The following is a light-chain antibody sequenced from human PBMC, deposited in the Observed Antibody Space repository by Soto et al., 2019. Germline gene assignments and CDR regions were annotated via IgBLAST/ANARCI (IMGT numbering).Light chain of an antibody. CDR2: GNN. J-gene: IGLJ2*01. CDR1: NFNIGSNYH. Sequence: QSVLTQPPSVSGAPGQRVTISCTGSNFNIGSNYHVNWYQQLPGTAPKLLIYGNNNRPSGVPDRFSASKSGTSASLAITGLQAEDEADYYCQSYDSSLSGVVFGGGTKLTVL. V-gene: IGLV1-40*01. CDR3: QSYDSSLSGVV.